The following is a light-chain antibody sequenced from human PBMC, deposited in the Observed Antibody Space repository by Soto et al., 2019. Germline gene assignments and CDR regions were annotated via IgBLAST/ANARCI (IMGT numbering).Light chain of an antibody. J-gene: IGLJ3*02. CDR1: SSDVGGYNY. CDR2: DVS. CDR3: CSYAGSYTPWV. Sequence: QSALTQPRSVSGSPGQSVTISCTGTSSDVGGYNYVSWYQQHPGKAPKLMIYDVSKRPSGVPDRFSGSKSGNTASLTISGLQAEDEAEYYCCSYAGSYTPWVFGGGTKVTVL. V-gene: IGLV2-11*01.